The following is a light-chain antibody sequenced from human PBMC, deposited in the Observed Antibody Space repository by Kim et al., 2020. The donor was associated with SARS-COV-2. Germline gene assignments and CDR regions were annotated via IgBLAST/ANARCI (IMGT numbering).Light chain of an antibody. V-gene: IGKV1-39*01. CDR1: QTISSY. J-gene: IGKJ2*01. Sequence: DIQMTQSPSSLSASVGDRVTITCRASQTISSYLNWYQQKPGKAPKLLIYAASSLQSGVPSRFSGSGSGTDFTLTITSLQPDDFATYYCQQSYSNPYTFGQGTKLEI. CDR2: AAS. CDR3: QQSYSNPYT.